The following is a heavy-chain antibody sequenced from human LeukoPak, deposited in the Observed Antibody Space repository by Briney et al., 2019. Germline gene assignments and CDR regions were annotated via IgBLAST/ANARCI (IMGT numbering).Heavy chain of an antibody. CDR3: ARAGAAWQQGWFPS. CDR2: IYYSGST. V-gene: IGHV4-39*07. Sequence: PSETLSLTCTVSGGSISSSSYYWGWIRQPPGKGLEWIGSIYYSGSTYYNPSLKSRVTISVDTSKNQFSLKLSSVIAADTAVYYCARAGAAWQQGWFPSWGQGTLVTVSS. D-gene: IGHD6-13*01. CDR1: GGSISSSSYY. J-gene: IGHJ5*02.